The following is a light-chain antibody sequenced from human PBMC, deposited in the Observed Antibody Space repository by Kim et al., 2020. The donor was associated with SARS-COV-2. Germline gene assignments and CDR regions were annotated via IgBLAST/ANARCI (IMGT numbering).Light chain of an antibody. CDR2: QDT. Sequence: SYELTQPPSVSVSPGQTASITCSGDKLGDKYVCWYQQKPGQSPVLVIHQDTRRPSGIPERFSGSNSGNTATLTISGTQAMDEADYYCQAWVSSTERVFGPGTQLTVL. J-gene: IGLJ1*01. CDR1: KLGDKY. V-gene: IGLV3-1*01. CDR3: QAWVSSTERV.